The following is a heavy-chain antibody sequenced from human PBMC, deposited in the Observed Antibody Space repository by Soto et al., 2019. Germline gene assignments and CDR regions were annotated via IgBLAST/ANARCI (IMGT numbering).Heavy chain of an antibody. CDR2: ISWNSGSI. J-gene: IGHJ4*02. CDR1: GFTFDDYA. Sequence: EVQLVESGGGLVQPGRSLRLSCAASGFTFDDYAMHWVRQAPGKGLEWVSGISWNSGSIGYADSVKGRFTISRDNAKNSLYLQMNSLRAEDTALYYCAKGVNPGGRDYFDYWGQGTLVTVSS. V-gene: IGHV3-9*01. D-gene: IGHD3-10*01. CDR3: AKGVNPGGRDYFDY.